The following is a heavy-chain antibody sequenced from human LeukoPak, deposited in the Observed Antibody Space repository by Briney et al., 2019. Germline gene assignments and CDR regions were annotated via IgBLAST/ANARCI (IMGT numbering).Heavy chain of an antibody. D-gene: IGHD3-10*01. CDR1: GGSITTYY. CDR3: VGEKSFFGEAI. Sequence: PSETLSLTCNVSGGSITTYYWNWVRQPPGKGLEWIGHMFYSGATSYNPSLKSRVAISVDTFKSQVSLKVTSVTAADTAVYYCVGEKSFFGEAIWSQGTLVTVSS. V-gene: IGHV4-59*01. J-gene: IGHJ3*02. CDR2: MFYSGAT.